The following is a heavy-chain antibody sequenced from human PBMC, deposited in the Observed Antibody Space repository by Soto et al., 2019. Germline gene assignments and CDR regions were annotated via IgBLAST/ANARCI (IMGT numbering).Heavy chain of an antibody. D-gene: IGHD2-21*01. Sequence: GGSLRLSCAGSGFTFRSYAMTWVRQAPGKGLEWVSTVSCDTGNTHYADSVKGRFTISRDNFKNTLYLQINGLRSEDTAVYYCATHRYSTTPGVFDFWGQGTLVTVSS. CDR1: GFTFRSYA. V-gene: IGHV3-23*01. CDR3: ATHRYSTTPGVFDF. CDR2: VSCDTGNT. J-gene: IGHJ4*02.